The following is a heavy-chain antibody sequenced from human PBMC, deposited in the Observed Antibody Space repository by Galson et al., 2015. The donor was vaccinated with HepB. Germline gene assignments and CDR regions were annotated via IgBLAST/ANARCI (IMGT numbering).Heavy chain of an antibody. D-gene: IGHD5-18*01. CDR2: TYYRSKWYN. CDR3: AKEGTAMARGVWFDP. J-gene: IGHJ5*02. CDR1: GDSVSSNSAA. Sequence: CAISGDSVSSNSAAWNWIRQSPSRGLEWLGRTYYRSKWYNDYAVSVKSRITINPDTSKNQFSLQLNSVTPEDTAVYYCAKEGTAMARGVWFDPWGQGTLVTVSS. V-gene: IGHV6-1*01.